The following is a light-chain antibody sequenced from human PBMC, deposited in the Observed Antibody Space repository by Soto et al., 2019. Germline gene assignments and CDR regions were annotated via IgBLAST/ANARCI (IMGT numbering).Light chain of an antibody. J-gene: IGKJ4*01. Sequence: IRMTQSPSSFSASTGDRVTITCRASQGISSDLAWYQQKPGKAPKLLIYAASTLQSGVPSRFSGSGSGTDFTPTISSLQPEDVATYYCQKYNSAPLTFGGGTKVDIK. V-gene: IGKV1-27*01. CDR1: QGISSD. CDR2: AAS. CDR3: QKYNSAPLT.